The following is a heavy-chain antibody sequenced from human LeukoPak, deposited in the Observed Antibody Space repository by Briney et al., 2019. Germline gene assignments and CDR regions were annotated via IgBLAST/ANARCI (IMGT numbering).Heavy chain of an antibody. CDR3: PRALAVAGSVGGLVD. Sequence: GGSLRLSCAASGFTFSSYWMHWVRQAPGKGLMWLSRINSDESSTSYADSVKGRFTISRDNAQNTLYLQMNSLRAEDTAVYYCPRALAVAGSVGGLVDWGQGTLVTVSS. CDR1: GFTFSSYW. J-gene: IGHJ4*02. V-gene: IGHV3-74*01. CDR2: INSDESST. D-gene: IGHD6-19*01.